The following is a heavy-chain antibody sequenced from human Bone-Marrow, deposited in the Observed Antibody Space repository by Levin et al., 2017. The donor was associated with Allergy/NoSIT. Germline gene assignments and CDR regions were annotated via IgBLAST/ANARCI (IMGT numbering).Heavy chain of an antibody. CDR3: ARVVAHFDY. CDR1: GESFGDYH. D-gene: IGHD6-6*01. CDR2: THLTRDT. Sequence: KLRETLSLTCTVYGESFGDYHWSWIRQPPGKGLEWIGETHLTRDTNYHPSLKSRVSMSLDTSKNEFSLKLKSVTAADTAIYFCARVVAHFDYWGQGILVTVSS. V-gene: IGHV4-34*01. J-gene: IGHJ4*02.